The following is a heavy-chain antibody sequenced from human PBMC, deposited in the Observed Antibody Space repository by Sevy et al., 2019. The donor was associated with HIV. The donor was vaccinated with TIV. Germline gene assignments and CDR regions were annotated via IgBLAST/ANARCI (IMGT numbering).Heavy chain of an antibody. Sequence: ASVKVSCKVSGYTFTTYRITWVRQAPGQWLESMGWISPHNGDTYYAQKFQGRVTLITDTSTTTAYMELRSLRSDDTAIYYCARAYCSGGRCYSLAFWGQGTLVTVSS. CDR3: ARAYCSGGRCYSLAF. V-gene: IGHV1-18*01. CDR2: ISPHNGDT. CDR1: GYTFTTYR. D-gene: IGHD2-15*01. J-gene: IGHJ4*02.